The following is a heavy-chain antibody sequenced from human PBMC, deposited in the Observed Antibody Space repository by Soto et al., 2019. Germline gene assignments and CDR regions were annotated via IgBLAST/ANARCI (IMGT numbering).Heavy chain of an antibody. CDR2: IIPIFHTA. V-gene: IGHV1-69*01. CDR1: GDSFNSYA. CDR3: ARVGYCNTTNCLFYYYHYGMDV. Sequence: VKLVQSGAEVKKPGSSVKVSCKASGDSFNSYAISWVRQAPGQGLEWMGGIIPIFHTANHAQKFQARVTMTADESASTAYMELSGLRSEDTAVYYCARVGYCNTTNCLFYYYHYGMDVWGQGTTVTVS. J-gene: IGHJ6*02. D-gene: IGHD2-2*01.